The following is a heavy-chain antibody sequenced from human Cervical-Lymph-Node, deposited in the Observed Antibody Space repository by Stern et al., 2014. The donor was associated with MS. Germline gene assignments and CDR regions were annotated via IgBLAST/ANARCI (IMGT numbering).Heavy chain of an antibody. D-gene: IGHD3-3*01. CDR1: GFTFGIYG. V-gene: IGHV3-30*18. Sequence: QLVQSGGGVVQPGRSLRLSCAASGFTFGIYGMHWVRQPPGKGLEWVAFISYDESDKTYANSVKGRFTISRDNSRDTLYLQMSSLRAEDTAVYYCAKEREWLLPFDYWGQGILVTVSS. J-gene: IGHJ4*02. CDR2: ISYDESDK. CDR3: AKEREWLLPFDY.